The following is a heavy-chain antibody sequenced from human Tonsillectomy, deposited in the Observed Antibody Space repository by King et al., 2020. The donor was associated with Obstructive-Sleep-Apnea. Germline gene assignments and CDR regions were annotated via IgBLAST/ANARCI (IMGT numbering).Heavy chain of an antibody. D-gene: IGHD2-15*01. V-gene: IGHV4-34*01. CDR1: GASFSAYD. J-gene: IGHJ4*02. CDR2: INHSGST. CDR3: ARGGAIVGTTDFDF. Sequence: VQLQQWGAGLLKPSETLSLTCAVYGASFSAYDWNWIRHPPGKGLEWIGEINHSGSTNYNPSLNSRVTISVDTSKNQFSLRLSSVTAADTAVYYCARGGAIVGTTDFDFWGQGTLVTVSS.